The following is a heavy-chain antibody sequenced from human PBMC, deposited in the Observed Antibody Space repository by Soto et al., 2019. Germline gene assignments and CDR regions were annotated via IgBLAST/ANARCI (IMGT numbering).Heavy chain of an antibody. CDR1: GGSISSGDYY. Sequence: QVQLQESGPGLVKPSQTLSLTCTVSGGSISSGDYYWSWIRQPPGKALEWIGYIYYCGSTFYNPSLKSRVTISEDASKNQFSLKLSSVTAADTAVYYCARRVDFWSGYAFDYWGQGTLVTGSS. V-gene: IGHV4-30-4*01. CDR2: IYYCGST. J-gene: IGHJ4*02. CDR3: ARRVDFWSGYAFDY. D-gene: IGHD3-3*01.